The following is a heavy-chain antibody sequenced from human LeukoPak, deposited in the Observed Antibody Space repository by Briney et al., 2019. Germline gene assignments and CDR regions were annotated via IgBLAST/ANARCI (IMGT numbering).Heavy chain of an antibody. J-gene: IGHJ3*02. CDR2: IYTSGST. CDR1: GGSISSYY. D-gene: IGHD1-26*01. Sequence: SETLSLTCTVSGGSISSYYWSWIRQPAGKGLEWIGRIYTSGSTNYNPSLKSRITMSVDTSKNQFSLKLSSVTAADTAVYYCARGGASGSYASDAFDIWGQGTMVTVSS. CDR3: ARGGASGSYASDAFDI. V-gene: IGHV4-4*07.